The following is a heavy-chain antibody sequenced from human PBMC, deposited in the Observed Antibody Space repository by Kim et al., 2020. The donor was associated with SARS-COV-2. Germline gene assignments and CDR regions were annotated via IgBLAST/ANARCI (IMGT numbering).Heavy chain of an antibody. CDR1: GFTFSSYG. CDR3: AKDLWGFITMVRGVKYY. CDR2: ISYDGSNK. Sequence: GGSLRLSCAASGFTFSSYGMHWVRQAPGKGLEWVAVISYDGSNKYYADSVKGRFTISRDNSKNTLYLQMNSLRAEDTAVYYCAKDLWGFITMVRGVKYY. V-gene: IGHV3-30*18. J-gene: IGHJ6*01. D-gene: IGHD3-10*01.